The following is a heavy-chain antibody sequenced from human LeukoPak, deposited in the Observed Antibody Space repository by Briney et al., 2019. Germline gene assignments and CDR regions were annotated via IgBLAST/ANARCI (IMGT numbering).Heavy chain of an antibody. V-gene: IGHV3-53*01. CDR3: ARVALYALDV. Sequence: GGPLRLSCAASGFIVSNFYMAWVRQAPGKGLEWVSVFSSGGDTYYAESVKGRFTIYRDNSKNTLYLQISSLRAEDTAVYYCARVALYALDVWGQGTVVTVSS. CDR1: GFIVSNFY. J-gene: IGHJ3*01. CDR2: FSSGGDT. D-gene: IGHD3-16*01.